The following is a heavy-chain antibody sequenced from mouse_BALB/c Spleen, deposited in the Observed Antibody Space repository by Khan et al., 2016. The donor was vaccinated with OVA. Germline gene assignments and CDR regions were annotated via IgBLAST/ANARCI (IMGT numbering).Heavy chain of an antibody. D-gene: IGHD2-10*01. CDR2: IWGDGST. V-gene: IGHV2-6-7*01. CDR1: GFSLTGYG. CDR3: ARAYYGNYGAAVDY. Sequence: QMQLEESGPGLVAPSQSLSITCTVSGFSLTGYGVNWVRQPPGKGLEWLGMIWGDGSTDYNSAHKSRQSISKDNSKSQVFLKMNSLQTEDTAMYYCARAYYGNYGAAVDYWGQGTSVTVSS. J-gene: IGHJ4*01.